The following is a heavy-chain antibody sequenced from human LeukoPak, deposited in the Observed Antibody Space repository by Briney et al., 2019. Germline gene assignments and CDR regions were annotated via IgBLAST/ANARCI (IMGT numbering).Heavy chain of an antibody. J-gene: IGHJ4*02. Sequence: GGSLRLSCVGSGFSFSSFAMSWVRQAPGKGLEWVSTISGGGNYTYFAGSVKGRFTVSRDDSKSMHFLQMNSLRPEDTALYFCAKRITVSAGYYLDSWGRGTLVTVSS. CDR1: GFSFSSFA. CDR3: AKRITVSAGYYLDS. V-gene: IGHV3-23*01. D-gene: IGHD6-19*01. CDR2: ISGGGNYT.